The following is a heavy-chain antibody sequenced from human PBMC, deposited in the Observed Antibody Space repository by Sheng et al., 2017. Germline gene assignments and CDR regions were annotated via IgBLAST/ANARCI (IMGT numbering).Heavy chain of an antibody. CDR2: IYYRGTT. Sequence: QLLLQQSGPGLVKPSETLSLTCTVSGGSISSTSDYWGWMRQPPGKGLEWIGIIYYRGTTYYSPTLKSRVTISLDMSKNQFSMKLTSVTAADTAVYYCARSSYFDWSIDSWGQGTLVTVSS. V-gene: IGHV4-39*07. D-gene: IGHD3-9*01. J-gene: IGHJ4*02. CDR3: ARSSYFDWSIDS. CDR1: GGSISSTSDY.